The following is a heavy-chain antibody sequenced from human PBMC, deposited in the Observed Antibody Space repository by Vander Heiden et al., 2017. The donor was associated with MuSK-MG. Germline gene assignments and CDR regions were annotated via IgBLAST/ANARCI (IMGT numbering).Heavy chain of an antibody. V-gene: IGHV3-33*01. Sequence: GFTFSSYGMHWVRQAPGKGLEWVAVIWYDGSNKYYADSVKGRFTISRDNSKNTLYLQMNSLRAEDTAVYYCARDRAGTAAAGETDYWGQVTLVTVSS. CDR3: ARDRAGTAAAGETDY. CDR2: IWYDGSNK. J-gene: IGHJ4*02. D-gene: IGHD6-13*01. CDR1: GFTFSSYG.